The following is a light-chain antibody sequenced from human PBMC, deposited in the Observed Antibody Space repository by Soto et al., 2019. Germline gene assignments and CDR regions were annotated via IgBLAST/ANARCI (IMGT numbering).Light chain of an antibody. V-gene: IGKV3-15*01. J-gene: IGKJ4*01. CDR1: QGISSK. CDR2: GAS. Sequence: EIVMTQSPATLSVSPGERATLSCRASQGISSKLACYQHKPGQAPRLLIYGASTRATGIPVRFSGSGSGKEFTLTITSLQSEDFAVYYCQEYNNRHPITFGGGTKVDIK. CDR3: QEYNNRHPIT.